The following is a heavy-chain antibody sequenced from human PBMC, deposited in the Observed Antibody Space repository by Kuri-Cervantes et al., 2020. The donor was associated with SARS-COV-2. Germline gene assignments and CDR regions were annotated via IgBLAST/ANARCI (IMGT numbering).Heavy chain of an antibody. Sequence: SQTLSLTCAVSGYSISSGYYWGWVRQPPGEGLEWIGSIYHSGSTYYYPSLKSRVPISVDTSKNQFSLKLSSVTAADTAVYYCTSNRWSLLDFDYWGQGTLVTVSS. J-gene: IGHJ4*02. CDR2: IYHSGST. CDR1: GYSISSGYY. CDR3: TSNRWSLLDFDY. V-gene: IGHV4-38-2*01. D-gene: IGHD3-22*01.